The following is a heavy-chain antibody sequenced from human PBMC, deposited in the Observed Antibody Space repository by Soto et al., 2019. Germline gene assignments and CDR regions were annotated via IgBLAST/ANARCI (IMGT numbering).Heavy chain of an antibody. CDR2: IKQDGSEK. Sequence: GGSLRLSCAASGFPFSSYWMSWVRQAPGKGLEWVANIKQDGSEKHYVDSVKGRFTISRDNAKNSLYLQMNSLRTEDTAVYYCASNRISGYTPFDYWGQGTLVTVSS. J-gene: IGHJ4*02. CDR1: GFPFSSYW. CDR3: ASNRISGYTPFDY. D-gene: IGHD3-22*01. V-gene: IGHV3-7*01.